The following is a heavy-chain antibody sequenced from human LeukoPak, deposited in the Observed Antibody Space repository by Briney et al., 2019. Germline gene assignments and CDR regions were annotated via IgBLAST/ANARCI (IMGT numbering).Heavy chain of an antibody. Sequence: ASVKVSCKVSGYTLTELSMHWVRQAPGQGLEWMGGFDPEDGDTIYAQKFQGRVTMTEDTSTDTAYMELSSLRSEDTAVYYCATGVGVYGRVPFDSWGQGTLVTVSS. CDR3: ATGVGVYGRVPFDS. CDR2: FDPEDGDT. V-gene: IGHV1-24*01. D-gene: IGHD5/OR15-5a*01. CDR1: GYTLTELS. J-gene: IGHJ4*02.